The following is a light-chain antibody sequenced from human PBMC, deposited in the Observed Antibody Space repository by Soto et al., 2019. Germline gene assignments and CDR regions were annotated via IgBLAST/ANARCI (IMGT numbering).Light chain of an antibody. J-gene: IGLJ1*01. CDR2: GND. V-gene: IGLV1-40*01. CDR3: QSYDRSLSGSV. CDR1: SSNIGACYD. Sequence: QSVLTQPPSVSGAPGQGVTISCTGSSSNIGACYDVHWYQQLPGAAPKLLIFGNDNRPSGVPDRFSGSRSATSASLAITGLQAEDEADYYCQSYDRSLSGSVFGAGTKLTVL.